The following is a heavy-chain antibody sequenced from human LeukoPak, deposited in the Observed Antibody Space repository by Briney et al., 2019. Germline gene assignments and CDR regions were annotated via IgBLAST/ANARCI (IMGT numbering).Heavy chain of an antibody. D-gene: IGHD3-9*01. CDR2: ISGGGGST. J-gene: IGHJ6*02. CDR1: GFTFTSYS. Sequence: GGSLRLSCAASGFTFTSYSMNWVRQAPGKGLEWVSTISGGGGSTYYADSVKGRFTISRDNSKNTLYLQMNSLRAEDTAVYYCARALRDYDILTGYYPYGMDVWGQGTTVTVSS. CDR3: ARALRDYDILTGYYPYGMDV. V-gene: IGHV3-23*01.